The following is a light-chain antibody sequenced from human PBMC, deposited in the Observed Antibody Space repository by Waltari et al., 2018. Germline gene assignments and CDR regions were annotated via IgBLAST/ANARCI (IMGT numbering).Light chain of an antibody. V-gene: IGLV1-44*01. J-gene: IGLJ3*02. CDR1: TSNIGGNS. Sequence: QSVLHQPPSVSGTPGQRVTISCSGSTSNIGGNSVNWYHQLPGTAPKLLLDNGNPGPSGVPDRFSASKSGTSASLAITGLQSEDDAYYYCAVWDDSLGGVFGGGTKLTVL. CDR2: NGN. CDR3: AVWDDSLGGV.